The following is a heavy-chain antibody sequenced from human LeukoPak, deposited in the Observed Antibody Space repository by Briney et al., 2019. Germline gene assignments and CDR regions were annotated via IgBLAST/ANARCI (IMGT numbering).Heavy chain of an antibody. Sequence: ASVKVSCKASGYNFNTYCFSLVRQAPGQGLEWMVWITMINGNTDYAEKLQGRVTMTIDTSTSTAYMDLSSLSADDTAVYYCATGVFCATTTCPGYQHYYYFMDVWGKGTTVTVSS. CDR3: ATGVFCATTTCPGYQHYYYFMDV. J-gene: IGHJ6*03. D-gene: IGHD2-2*01. V-gene: IGHV1-18*01. CDR2: ITMINGNT. CDR1: GYNFNTYC.